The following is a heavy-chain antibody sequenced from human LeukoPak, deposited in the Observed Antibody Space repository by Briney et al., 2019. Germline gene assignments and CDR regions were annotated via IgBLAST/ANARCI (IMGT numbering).Heavy chain of an antibody. CDR1: GFPFRSNT. J-gene: IGHJ4*02. D-gene: IGHD3-22*01. CDR2: ISSSSSTI. Sequence: GGPLSLSGEASGFPFRSNTRTWFGQAPGKGLKWVSYISSSSSTIYYADSVKGRFTISRDNAKNSLYLQMNSLRAEDTAVCYCARGAYYYEDWGQGTLVTVSS. CDR3: ARGAYYYED. V-gene: IGHV3-48*01.